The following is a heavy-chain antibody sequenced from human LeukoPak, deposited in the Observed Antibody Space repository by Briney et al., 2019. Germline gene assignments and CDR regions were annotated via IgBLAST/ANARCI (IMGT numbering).Heavy chain of an antibody. Sequence: SETLSLTCAVYGGSFSGYYWSWIRQPPGKGPEWIGEINHSGSTNYNPSLKSRVTISVDTSKNQFSLKLSSVTAADTAVYYCARANGLSRRPPTGTKNWFDPWGQGTLVTVSS. J-gene: IGHJ5*02. CDR1: GGSFSGYY. D-gene: IGHD3-10*01. CDR2: INHSGST. CDR3: ARANGLSRRPPTGTKNWFDP. V-gene: IGHV4-34*01.